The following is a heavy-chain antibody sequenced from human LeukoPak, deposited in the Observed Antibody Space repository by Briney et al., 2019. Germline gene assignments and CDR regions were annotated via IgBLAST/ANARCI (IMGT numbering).Heavy chain of an antibody. CDR2: IYYSGST. V-gene: IGHV4-39*07. Sequence: SETLSLTCTVSGGSISSSSYYWGWIRQPPGKGLEWIGSIYYSGSTYYNPSLKSRVTISVDTSKNQFSLKLSSVTAADTAVYYCARVRWELPIGAFDIWGQGTMVTVSS. J-gene: IGHJ3*02. D-gene: IGHD1-26*01. CDR3: ARVRWELPIGAFDI. CDR1: GGSISSSSYY.